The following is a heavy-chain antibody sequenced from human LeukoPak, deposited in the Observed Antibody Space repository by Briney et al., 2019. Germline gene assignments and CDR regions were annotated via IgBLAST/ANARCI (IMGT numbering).Heavy chain of an antibody. Sequence: GGSLRLSCAASGFAFNNYWMSWVRQAPGKGLEWVANIKRDGSEKYHVDSMRGRFTISRDNAKNPLYLQMNSLRAEDTAVYYCARDPLGYCSSTSCCVFDYWGQGTLVTVSS. CDR1: GFAFNNYW. CDR2: IKRDGSEK. D-gene: IGHD2-2*01. CDR3: ARDPLGYCSSTSCCVFDY. J-gene: IGHJ4*02. V-gene: IGHV3-7*01.